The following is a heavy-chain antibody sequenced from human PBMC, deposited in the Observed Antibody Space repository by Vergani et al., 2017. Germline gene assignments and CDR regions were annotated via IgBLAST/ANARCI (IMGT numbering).Heavy chain of an antibody. J-gene: IGHJ4*02. CDR1: GFTFTNFA. CDR2: ISGSGGFT. V-gene: IGHV3-23*04. D-gene: IGHD3-22*01. Sequence: VQLVESGGGVVQPGGSLRLSCAASGFTFTNFAMTWVRQAPGEGLEWVSGISGSGGFTYYADSVKGRFTISRDNSKNTMFLQMNNLRAEDTAVYYCAKDNVPGYYDSSGYCDYWCQGTLVTVSS. CDR3: AKDNVPGYYDSSGYCDY.